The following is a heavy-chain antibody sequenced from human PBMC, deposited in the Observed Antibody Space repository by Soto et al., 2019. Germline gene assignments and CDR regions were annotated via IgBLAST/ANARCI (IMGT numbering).Heavy chain of an antibody. CDR3: ARLRYYYDSSGYYYYYYGMDV. CDR1: GGSISSSSYY. CDR2: IYYSGST. Sequence: PSETLSLTCTVSGGSISSSSYYWGWIRQPPGKGLEWIGSIYYSGSTYYNPSLKSRVTISVDTSKNQFSLKLSSVTAADTAVYYCARLRYYYDSSGYYYYYYGMDVWGQGTTVT. D-gene: IGHD3-22*01. J-gene: IGHJ6*02. V-gene: IGHV4-39*01.